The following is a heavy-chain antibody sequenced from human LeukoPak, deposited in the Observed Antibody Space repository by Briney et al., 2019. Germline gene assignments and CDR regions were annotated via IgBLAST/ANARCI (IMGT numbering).Heavy chain of an antibody. CDR2: IYYSGST. CDR1: GYSISSGYY. Sequence: SETLSLTCAVSGYSISSGYYWGWIRQPPGKGLEWIWSIYYSGSTYYNPSLKSRVTISVDTSKDQFSLKLSSVTAADTAVYYCASFSTAMDQDYWGQGILVTVSS. D-gene: IGHD5-18*01. J-gene: IGHJ4*02. CDR3: ASFSTAMDQDY. V-gene: IGHV4-38-2*01.